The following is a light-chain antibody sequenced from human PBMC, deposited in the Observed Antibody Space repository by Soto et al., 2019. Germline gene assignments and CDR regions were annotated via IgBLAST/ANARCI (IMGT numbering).Light chain of an antibody. Sequence: QSVLTQPASVSGSPGQSITISCTGTSSDVGGYNYVSWYQQHPGKAPKLMIYDVSNRPSGVSNRFSGSKSGNTASLTNSGLQAEDEADYYCSSYTSSSVVFGGGTKVTVL. CDR3: SSYTSSSVV. CDR2: DVS. V-gene: IGLV2-14*01. J-gene: IGLJ2*01. CDR1: SSDVGGYNY.